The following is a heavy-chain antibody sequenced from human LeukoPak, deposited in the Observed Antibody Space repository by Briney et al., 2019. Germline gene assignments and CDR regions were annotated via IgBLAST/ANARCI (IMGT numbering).Heavy chain of an antibody. V-gene: IGHV3-48*04. CDR3: ARDTGVVTADVNTRYYGMDV. CDR1: GFTFSSFS. J-gene: IGHJ6*02. Sequence: GGSLRLSCAASGFTFSSFSMNWVRQAPGKGLEWVSYIRSGGTNTDYTGSVKGRFTISRDNAKNSLYLQMNSLRAEDTAVYYCARDTGVVTADVNTRYYGMDVWGQGTTVTVSS. D-gene: IGHD2-21*02. CDR2: IRSGGTNT.